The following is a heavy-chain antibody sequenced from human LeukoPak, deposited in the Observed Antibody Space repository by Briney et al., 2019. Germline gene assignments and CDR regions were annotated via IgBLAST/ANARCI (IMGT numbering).Heavy chain of an antibody. V-gene: IGHV4-59*01. CDR3: ARGGVYDSCDY. J-gene: IGHJ4*02. CDR2: IYYSGST. Sequence: PSETLSLTCTVSGGSISSYYWSWIRQPPGKGLEWIGYIYYSGSTNYNPSLKSRVTISVDTSKNQFSLKLSSVTAADTAVYYCARGGVYDSCDYWGQGTLVTVSS. D-gene: IGHD3-22*01. CDR1: GGSISSYY.